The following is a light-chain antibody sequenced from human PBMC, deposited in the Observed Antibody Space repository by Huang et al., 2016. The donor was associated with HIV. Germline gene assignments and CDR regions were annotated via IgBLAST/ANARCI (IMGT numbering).Light chain of an antibody. CDR3: LQADISPRS. Sequence: DIQMTQSPSSVSASEGDTVTITCRASQDISIWLAWYQQKTREAPTLLIHSASILVSGVPSRCCGSGSGTNFSLTINGPRPDDFATYYCLQADISPRSFGQGTRLDIQ. J-gene: IGKJ5*01. CDR2: SAS. V-gene: IGKV1-12*01. CDR1: QDISIW.